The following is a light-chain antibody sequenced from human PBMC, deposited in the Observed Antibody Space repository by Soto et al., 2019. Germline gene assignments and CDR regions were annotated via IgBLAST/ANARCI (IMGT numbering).Light chain of an antibody. CDR2: DVN. J-gene: IGLJ2*01. CDR1: SGDVGGYNY. V-gene: IGLV2-14*03. Sequence: QFVLTQPASVSGSPGQSITISCTGTSGDVGGYNYVSWYRQHPGKAPKLMIYDVNNRPSGVSNRFSGSKSGNTASLTISGLQAEDEADYYCSSYTSSSTLVFGGGTKVTVL. CDR3: SSYTSSSTLV.